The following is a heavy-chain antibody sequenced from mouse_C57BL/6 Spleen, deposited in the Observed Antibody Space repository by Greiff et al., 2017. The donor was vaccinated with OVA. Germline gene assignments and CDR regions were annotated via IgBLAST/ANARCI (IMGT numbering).Heavy chain of an antibody. CDR2: IWRGGST. CDR1: GFSLTSYG. CDR3: AKNGDGNWDYAMDY. J-gene: IGHJ4*01. V-gene: IGHV2-5*01. Sequence: QVQLQQSGPGLVQPSQSLSITCTVSGFSLTSYGVHWVRQSPGKGLEWLGVIWRGGSTDYNAALMSRLSITKDNSKSQVFFKMNSLQADDTAIYYCAKNGDGNWDYAMDYWGQGTSVTVSS. D-gene: IGHD2-1*01.